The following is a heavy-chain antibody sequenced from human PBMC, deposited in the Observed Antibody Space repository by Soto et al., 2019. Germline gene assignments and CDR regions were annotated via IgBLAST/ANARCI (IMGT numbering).Heavy chain of an antibody. CDR3: ARTHDCSSTSCYRRPYYFDY. D-gene: IGHD2-2*01. V-gene: IGHV4-34*01. Sequence: QVQLQQWGAGLLKPSETLSLTCAVYGGSFSGYYWSWIRQPPGKGLEWIGEINHSGSTNYNPSLKSRVTISVDTSKNQFSLKLSSVTAADTAVYYCARTHDCSSTSCYRRPYYFDYWGQGTLVTVSS. J-gene: IGHJ4*02. CDR2: INHSGST. CDR1: GGSFSGYY.